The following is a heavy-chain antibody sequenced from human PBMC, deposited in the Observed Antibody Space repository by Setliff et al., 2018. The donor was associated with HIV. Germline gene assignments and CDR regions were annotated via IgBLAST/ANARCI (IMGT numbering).Heavy chain of an antibody. D-gene: IGHD3-3*01. Sequence: SETLSLTCGVSGDSVRKSNWWSWVRQTPGKGLEWLGEIHSSGNTNYSPSLKGRVTITVDTPKNQYSLNLKSVTAADTAVYYCARVREGFLPYDAFEIWGQGTMVTVSS. CDR2: IHSSGNT. CDR3: ARVREGFLPYDAFEI. J-gene: IGHJ3*02. CDR1: GDSVRKSNW. V-gene: IGHV4-4*02.